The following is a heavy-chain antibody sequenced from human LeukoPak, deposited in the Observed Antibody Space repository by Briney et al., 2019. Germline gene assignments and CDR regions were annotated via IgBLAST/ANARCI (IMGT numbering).Heavy chain of an antibody. CDR2: INPNSGGT. J-gene: IGHJ4*02. CDR1: GYTFTGYY. V-gene: IGHV1-2*02. Sequence: ASVKVSCKASGYTFTGYYMHWVRQAPGQGLEWMGWINPNSGGTNYAQKFQGRVTMTRDTSISTAYMELSRLRSDDTAVCYCARVGHSGSYFEYYFDYWGQGTLVTVSS. CDR3: ARVGHSGSYFEYYFDY. D-gene: IGHD1-26*01.